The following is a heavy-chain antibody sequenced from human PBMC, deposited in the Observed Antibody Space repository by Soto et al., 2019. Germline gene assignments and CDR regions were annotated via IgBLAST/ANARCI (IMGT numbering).Heavy chain of an antibody. Sequence: EVQLLESGGGLVQPGGSLRLSCAASGFTFSSYAMTWVRQAPGKGLEWVSVISGTGGSTYYSDSVKGRFTSPRDNSDNTVYLQMKSLRAEDTAIYYCAKNPSTWVYYGMDVWGQGTTVTVSS. J-gene: IGHJ6*02. CDR3: AKNPSTWVYYGMDV. D-gene: IGHD6-13*01. V-gene: IGHV3-23*01. CDR1: GFTFSSYA. CDR2: ISGTGGST.